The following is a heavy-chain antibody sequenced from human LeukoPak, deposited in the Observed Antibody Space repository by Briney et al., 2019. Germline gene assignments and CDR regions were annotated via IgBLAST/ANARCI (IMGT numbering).Heavy chain of an antibody. CDR1: GFTFSSYA. CDR3: AGDSSGFYSSFDD. Sequence: GGSLRLSCAASGFTFSSYAMTWVRQAPGKGLEWVSSISGSGDSTYYADSVKGRFTISRDNSKNTLYLQMNSLRGDDTALYYCAGDSSGFYSSFDDWGQGTRVTVSS. CDR2: ISGSGDST. D-gene: IGHD3-22*01. J-gene: IGHJ4*02. V-gene: IGHV3-23*01.